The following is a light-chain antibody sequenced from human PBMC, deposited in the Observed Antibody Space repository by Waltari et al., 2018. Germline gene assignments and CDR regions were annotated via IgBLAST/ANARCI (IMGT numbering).Light chain of an antibody. CDR2: DVS. CDR1: SSDVGGYNS. CDR3: SSYTSSGTWV. V-gene: IGLV2-14*01. J-gene: IGLJ3*02. Sequence: QSALTQPASVSGSPGQSITISCTGTSSDVGGYNSVSWFQQHPGKAPKLMIYDVSKRPSGVSNRFSASKSGNTASLTISGLQAEDEADYYCSSYTSSGTWVFGGGTKLTVL.